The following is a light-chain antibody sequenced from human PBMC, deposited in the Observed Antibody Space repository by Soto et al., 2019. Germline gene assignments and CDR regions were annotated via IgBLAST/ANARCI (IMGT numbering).Light chain of an antibody. J-gene: IGKJ4*01. V-gene: IGKV3-15*01. Sequence: EIVMTHSPAILSVSPCERATLSFRASQSVSSNLAWYQQKPGQAPRLLIYGASTRATGVPTRFSGSRSGAEFTLTINSLQSEDFAVYYCQPYNNWPLTFGGGTKVDIK. CDR3: QPYNNWPLT. CDR1: QSVSSN. CDR2: GAS.